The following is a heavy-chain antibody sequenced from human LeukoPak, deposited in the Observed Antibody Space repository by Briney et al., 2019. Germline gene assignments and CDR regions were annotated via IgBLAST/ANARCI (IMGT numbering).Heavy chain of an antibody. J-gene: IGHJ5*02. Sequence: SQTLSLTCTVSGGSISSGSYYWSWVRQPAGKGLEWIGRIYTSGSTNYNPSLKSRVTISVDTSKNQFSLKLGSVTAADTAVYYCARSVFWSGYSYNWFDPWGQGTLVTVSS. CDR3: ARSVFWSGYSYNWFDP. D-gene: IGHD3-3*01. CDR2: IYTSGST. CDR1: GGSISSGSYY. V-gene: IGHV4-61*02.